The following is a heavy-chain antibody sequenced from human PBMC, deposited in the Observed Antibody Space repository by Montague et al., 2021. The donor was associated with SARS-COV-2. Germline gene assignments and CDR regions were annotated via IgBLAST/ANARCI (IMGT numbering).Heavy chain of an antibody. CDR1: GGSFSGYY. CDR3: ARGPRITMIVVVITDIWFDP. D-gene: IGHD3-22*01. CDR2: INHSGST. Sequence: SETLSLTCAVYGGSFSGYYWSWIRQPPGKGLEWIGEINHSGSTNYNPSPKSRVTISVDTSKNQFSLKLSSVTAADTAVYYCARGPRITMIVVVITDIWFDPWGQGTLVTASS. J-gene: IGHJ5*02. V-gene: IGHV4-34*01.